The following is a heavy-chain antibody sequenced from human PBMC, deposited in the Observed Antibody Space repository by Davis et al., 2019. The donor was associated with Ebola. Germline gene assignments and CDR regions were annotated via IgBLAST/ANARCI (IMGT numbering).Heavy chain of an antibody. CDR2: INPNSGGT. CDR3: AGGLLNGSGWLDIDY. V-gene: IGHV1-2*02. Sequence: ASVKVSCKASGYTFTGYYMHWVRQAPGQGLEWMGWINPNSGGTNYAQKFQGRVTMTRDTSISTAYMELSRLRSDDTAVYYCAGGLLNGSGWLDIDYWGQGTLVTVSS. D-gene: IGHD6-19*01. J-gene: IGHJ4*02. CDR1: GYTFTGYY.